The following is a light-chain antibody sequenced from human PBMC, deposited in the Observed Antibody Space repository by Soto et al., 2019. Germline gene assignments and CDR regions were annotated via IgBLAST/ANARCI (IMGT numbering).Light chain of an antibody. J-gene: IGKJ1*01. CDR1: QRISSW. CDR3: QHYNTFTQT. Sequence: TQYPSTLSASVGDRVTITCRASQRISSWLAWYQQKAGKAPKLLIYDASTLESGVPSRFRGRGSGTEFTLTITSRQPDDVAPYSCQHYNTFTQTFGQGTK. CDR2: DAS. V-gene: IGKV1-5*01.